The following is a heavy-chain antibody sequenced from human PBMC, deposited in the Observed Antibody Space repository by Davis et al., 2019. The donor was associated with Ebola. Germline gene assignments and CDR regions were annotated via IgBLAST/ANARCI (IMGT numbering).Heavy chain of an antibody. CDR2: IYPGDSAT. V-gene: IGHV5-51*01. J-gene: IGHJ6*02. D-gene: IGHD1-14*01. Sequence: GESLKISCKGSGYSFTSYWIGWVRQMPGKGLEWMGIIYPGDSATSYSPSFQGQVTISADKSISTAYLQWSSLKASDTAMYYCARFRSRNYYYYGMDVWGQGTTVTVSS. CDR3: ARFRSRNYYYYGMDV. CDR1: GYSFTSYW.